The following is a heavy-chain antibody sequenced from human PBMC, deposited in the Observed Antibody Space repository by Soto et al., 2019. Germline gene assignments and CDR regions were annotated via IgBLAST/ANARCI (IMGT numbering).Heavy chain of an antibody. D-gene: IGHD3-22*01. V-gene: IGHV1-18*01. J-gene: IGHJ4*02. Sequence: ASVKVSCKASGYAFTSYGISWVRQAPGQGLEWMGWISAYNGNTNYAQKLQGRVTMTTDTSTSTAYMELRSLRSDDTAVYYCARFEYYYDSSGYYPQYYFDYWGQGTLVTVSS. CDR1: GYAFTSYG. CDR3: ARFEYYYDSSGYYPQYYFDY. CDR2: ISAYNGNT.